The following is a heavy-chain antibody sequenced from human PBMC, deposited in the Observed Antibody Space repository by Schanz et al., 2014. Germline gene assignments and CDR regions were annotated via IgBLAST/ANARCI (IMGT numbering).Heavy chain of an antibody. CDR3: ARDRGYCSGGSCLTFDY. J-gene: IGHJ4*02. CDR2: MSYDGSIK. CDR1: GFTLSNSD. Sequence: VQLVESGGGLVQPGGSLRLSCAASGFTLSNSDMHWVRQAPGKGLEWVAAMSYDGSIKYYGDSVKGRFTISRDNSKNTLYLHMNTLRSEDTAVYYCARDRGYCSGGSCLTFDYWGQGTLVTVSS. D-gene: IGHD2-15*01. V-gene: IGHV3-30*03.